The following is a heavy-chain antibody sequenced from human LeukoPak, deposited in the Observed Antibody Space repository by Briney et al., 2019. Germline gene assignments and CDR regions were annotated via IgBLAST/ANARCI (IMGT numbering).Heavy chain of an antibody. D-gene: IGHD1-1*01. CDR2: ISYDGSNK. CDR1: GFTFSSYG. J-gene: IGHJ3*02. V-gene: IGHV3-30*18. Sequence: GGPLRLSCAASGFTFSSYGMHWVRQAPGEGLEWVAVISYDGSNKYYADSVKGRFTISRDNSKNTLYLQMNSLRAEDTAVYYCAKELTTGTTNDAFDIWGQGTMVTVSS. CDR3: AKELTTGTTNDAFDI.